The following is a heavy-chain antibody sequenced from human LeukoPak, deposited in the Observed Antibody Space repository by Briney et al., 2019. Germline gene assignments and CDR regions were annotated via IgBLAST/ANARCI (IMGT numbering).Heavy chain of an antibody. CDR1: GGTFSSYA. CDR2: IIPVFNTP. V-gene: IGHV1-69*01. Sequence: GASVKVSCKVSGGTFSSYAVNWVRQAPGQGLEWMGGIIPVFNTPIYAQKFQGRVTIIADESTTTAYMELSSLRSEDTAVYYCARGGSRVVTISISDYWGQGTLVTVSS. J-gene: IGHJ4*02. CDR3: ARGGSRVVTISISDY. D-gene: IGHD5-24*01.